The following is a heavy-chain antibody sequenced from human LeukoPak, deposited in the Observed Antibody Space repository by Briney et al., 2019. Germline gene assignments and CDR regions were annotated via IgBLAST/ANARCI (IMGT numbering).Heavy chain of an antibody. V-gene: IGHV1-3*01. CDR1: GYTFTSYA. Sequence: GASVKVSCKDSGYTFTSYAMHWVRQAPGQRLEWMGWINAGNGNTKYSQKFQGRVTITRDTSASTAYMELSSLRSEDTAVYYCARARGYSYGNHWGQGTLVTVSS. J-gene: IGHJ4*02. CDR2: INAGNGNT. D-gene: IGHD5-18*01. CDR3: ARARGYSYGNH.